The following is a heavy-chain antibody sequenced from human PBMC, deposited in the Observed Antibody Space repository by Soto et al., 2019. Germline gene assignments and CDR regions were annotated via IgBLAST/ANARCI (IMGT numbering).Heavy chain of an antibody. D-gene: IGHD3-22*01. Sequence: GASVKVSCKASGYTFTSYGISWVRQAPGQGLEWMGWINPNSGGTNYAQKFQGWVTMTRDTSISTAYMELSRLRSDDTAVYYCAREYYDSSGYYGGYYYYGMDVWGQGTTV. CDR2: INPNSGGT. J-gene: IGHJ6*02. CDR3: AREYYDSSGYYGGYYYYGMDV. V-gene: IGHV1-2*04. CDR1: GYTFTSYG.